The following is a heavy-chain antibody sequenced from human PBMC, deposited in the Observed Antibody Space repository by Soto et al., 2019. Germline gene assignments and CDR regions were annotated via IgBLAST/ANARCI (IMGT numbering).Heavy chain of an antibody. CDR1: GFTFSSYS. CDR3: ARDLDSYYDFWSGEGHGAFDI. V-gene: IGHV3-21*01. CDR2: ISSSSSYI. J-gene: IGHJ3*02. D-gene: IGHD3-3*01. Sequence: GGSLRLSCAASGFTFSSYSMNWVRQAPGKGLVWVSSISSSSSYIYYADSVKGRFTISRDNAKNSLYLQMNSLRAEDTAVYYCARDLDSYYDFWSGEGHGAFDIWGQGTMVTVSS.